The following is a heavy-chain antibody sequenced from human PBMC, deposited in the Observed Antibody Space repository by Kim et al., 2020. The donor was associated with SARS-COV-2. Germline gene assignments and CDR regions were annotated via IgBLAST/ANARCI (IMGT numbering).Heavy chain of an antibody. J-gene: IGHJ6*02. D-gene: IGHD3-10*01. Sequence: GGSLRLSCAASGFTFSSYWMSWVRQAPGKGLEWVANIKQDGSEKYYVDSVKGRFTISRDNAKNSLYLQMNSLRAEDTAVYYCARVYYYGSGRPYGMDVWGQGTTVTVSS. CDR2: IKQDGSEK. CDR1: GFTFSSYW. CDR3: ARVYYYGSGRPYGMDV. V-gene: IGHV3-7*05.